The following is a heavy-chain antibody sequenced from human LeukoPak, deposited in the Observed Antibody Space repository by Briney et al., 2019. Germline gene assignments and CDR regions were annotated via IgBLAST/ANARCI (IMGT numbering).Heavy chain of an antibody. CDR2: IYSGGST. J-gene: IGHJ6*03. CDR3: ARLQSYYYYMDV. V-gene: IGHV3-66*02. D-gene: IGHD4-11*01. Sequence: PGGSLRLSFAASGFTVSSNYMSWVRQAPGKGLEWVSVIYSGGSTYYADSVKGRFTISRDNSKNTLYLQMNSLRAEDTAVYYCARLQSYYYYMDVWGKGTTVTVSS. CDR1: GFTVSSNY.